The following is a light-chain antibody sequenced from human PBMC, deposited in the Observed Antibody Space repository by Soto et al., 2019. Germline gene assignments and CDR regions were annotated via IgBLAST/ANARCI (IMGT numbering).Light chain of an antibody. CDR1: QSVSNW. Sequence: DIRMTQSPSTLSASVRDRVTITCRASQSVSNWLAWYQHTPGKAPNLLIYNASTLESGVPSRFSGSGSGTEFTLTISSLQPDDFASYYCQQYNSLPTFGQGTKVDI. J-gene: IGKJ1*01. CDR2: NAS. V-gene: IGKV1-5*03. CDR3: QQYNSLPT.